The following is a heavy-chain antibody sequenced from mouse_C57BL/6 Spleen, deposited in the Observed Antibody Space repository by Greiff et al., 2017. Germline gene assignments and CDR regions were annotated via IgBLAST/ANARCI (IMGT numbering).Heavy chain of an antibody. J-gene: IGHJ3*01. CDR2: ISSGSSTI. V-gene: IGHV5-17*01. CDR3: ARTYYYGSSYEFAY. Sequence: EVQLVESGGGLVKPGGSLKLSCAASGFTFSDYGMHWVRQAPEKGLEWVAYISSGSSTIYYADTVKGRFTISRDNAKNTLFLQMTSLRSEDTAMYYCARTYYYGSSYEFAYWGQGTLVTVSA. D-gene: IGHD1-1*01. CDR1: GFTFSDYG.